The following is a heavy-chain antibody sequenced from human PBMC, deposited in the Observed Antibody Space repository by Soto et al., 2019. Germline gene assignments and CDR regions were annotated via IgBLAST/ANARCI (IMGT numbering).Heavy chain of an antibody. CDR3: ARINKGYGTDS. CDR1: GGSIRSSSYY. D-gene: IGHD5-18*01. CDR2: IDYTGNT. J-gene: IGHJ4*02. V-gene: IGHV4-39*02. Sequence: SETLSLTCTVSGGSIRSSSYYWGCIRQPPGKGLEWIASIDYTGNTFYNPSLTSRVTISVDTSKNHFSLKVTSVTAADTAVYYCARINKGYGTDSWGQGTLVTVSS.